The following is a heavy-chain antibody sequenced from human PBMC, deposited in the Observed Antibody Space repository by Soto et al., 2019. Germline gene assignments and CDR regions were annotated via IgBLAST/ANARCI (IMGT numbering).Heavy chain of an antibody. CDR3: AKGGDGYNPISYYYGMDV. V-gene: IGHV3-30*18. CDR2: VSYDGIDE. Sequence: GGSLRLSCAASGFTFTSFGIHWVRQAPGKGLEWVAVVSYDGIDENYADSVKGRFSISRDNSKRILFLDITALRAEDTAVYYCAKGGDGYNPISYYYGMDVWGQGTTVTSP. D-gene: IGHD5-12*01. CDR1: GFTFTSFG. J-gene: IGHJ6*02.